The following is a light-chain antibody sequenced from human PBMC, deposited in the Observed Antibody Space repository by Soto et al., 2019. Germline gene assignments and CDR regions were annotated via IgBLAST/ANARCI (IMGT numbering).Light chain of an antibody. V-gene: IGLV2-14*03. CDR1: SSDIGAYNF. CDR3: TSWTTSTTMI. CDR2: DVN. Sequence: QSVLTQPASVSGSPGQSITISCTGTSSDIGAYNFVSWYQQHPGEAPKLMLYDVNIRPSGVSNRFSGSKSGNTASLTISGLQAEDEADYYCTSWTTSTTMIFGGGTKSPS. J-gene: IGLJ2*01.